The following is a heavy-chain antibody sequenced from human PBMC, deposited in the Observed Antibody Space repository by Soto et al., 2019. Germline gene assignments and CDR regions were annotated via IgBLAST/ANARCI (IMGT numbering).Heavy chain of an antibody. D-gene: IGHD2-21*02. CDR1: GGTFSSYA. V-gene: IGHV1-69*13. Sequence: GASVKVSCKASGGTFSSYAISWVRQAPGQGLEWMGGIIPIFGTANYAQKFQGRVTITADESTSTAYMELSSLRSEDKAVYYCARDPPGSYCGGDCYSGFDPWGQGTLVTVSS. CDR2: IIPIFGTA. J-gene: IGHJ5*02. CDR3: ARDPPGSYCGGDCYSGFDP.